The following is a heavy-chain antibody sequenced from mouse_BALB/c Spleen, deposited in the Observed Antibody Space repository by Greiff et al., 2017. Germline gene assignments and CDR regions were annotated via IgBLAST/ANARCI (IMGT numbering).Heavy chain of an antibody. CDR1: GYSFTGYY. D-gene: IGHD1-2*01. CDR3: ERRWATATERETYALDY. CDR2: ISCYNGAT. Sequence: LVKPGASVKISCKASGYSFTGYYMHWVKQSHGKSLEWIGYISCYNGATSYNQKFKGKATFTVDTSSSTAYMQFNSLASEDSAVYYCERRWATATERETYALDYWGQGTSVTVSA. V-gene: IGHV1S34*01. J-gene: IGHJ4*01.